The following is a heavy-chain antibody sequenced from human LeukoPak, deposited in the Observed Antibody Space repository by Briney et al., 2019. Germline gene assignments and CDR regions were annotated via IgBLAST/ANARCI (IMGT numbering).Heavy chain of an antibody. D-gene: IGHD1-7*01. J-gene: IGHJ4*02. V-gene: IGHV1-2*02. CDR3: ARGVGNFPN. CDR1: GYTFTGYY. CDR2: INTKSGGT. Sequence: ASVKVSCKASGYTFTGYYIHWVRQAPGQGLEWMGWINTKSGGTNSAQKFQGRVTMTSDTPISTPYMEMSRLRSDDAAVYYCARGVGNFPNWGQGTLVTVSS.